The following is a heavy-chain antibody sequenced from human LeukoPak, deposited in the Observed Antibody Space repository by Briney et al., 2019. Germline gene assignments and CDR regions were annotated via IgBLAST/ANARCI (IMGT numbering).Heavy chain of an antibody. V-gene: IGHV3-30-3*02. Sequence: GGSLRLSCAASGFTFSSYAMHWVRQAPGKGLEWVAVISYDGSNKYYADSVKGRFTISRDNSKNTLYLQMNSLRAEDTAVYYCAKMTGYFGAFDPWGQGTLVTVSS. D-gene: IGHD3-9*01. CDR3: AKMTGYFGAFDP. CDR2: ISYDGSNK. CDR1: GFTFSSYA. J-gene: IGHJ5*02.